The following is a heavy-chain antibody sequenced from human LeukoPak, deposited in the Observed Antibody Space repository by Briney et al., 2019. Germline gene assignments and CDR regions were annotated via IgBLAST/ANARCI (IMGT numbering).Heavy chain of an antibody. CDR1: GFTFSSYS. J-gene: IGHJ6*03. V-gene: IGHV3-21*01. CDR2: ISSSSSYI. D-gene: IGHD6-13*01. Sequence: GGSLRLSCAASGFTFSSYSMNWVRQAPGKGLEWVSSISSSSSYIYYADSVKGRFTISRDNAKNSLYLQMNSLRAEDTAVYYCAGGIAAAGTQYYYYYMDVWGKGTTVTVSS. CDR3: AGGIAAAGTQYYYYYMDV.